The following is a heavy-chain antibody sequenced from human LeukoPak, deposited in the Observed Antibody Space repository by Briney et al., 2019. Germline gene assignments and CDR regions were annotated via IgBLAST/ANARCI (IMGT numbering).Heavy chain of an antibody. Sequence: GRSLRLSCAASGFTFDDYAMHWVRQAPGKGLEWVSGISWNSGSIGYADSVKGRFTISRDNAKNSLYLQMNSLRAEDTALYYCAKDIGYSSSWYPFDYWGQGTLVTVSS. CDR3: AKDIGYSSSWYPFDY. CDR1: GFTFDDYA. J-gene: IGHJ4*02. D-gene: IGHD6-13*01. V-gene: IGHV3-9*01. CDR2: ISWNSGSI.